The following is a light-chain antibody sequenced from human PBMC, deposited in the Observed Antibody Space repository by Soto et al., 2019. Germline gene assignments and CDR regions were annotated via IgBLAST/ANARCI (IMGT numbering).Light chain of an antibody. CDR1: SSDIGRYNY. CDR3: TSYTPTSAVI. J-gene: IGLJ2*01. V-gene: IGLV2-14*01. Sequence: QSALSQPASVSGSPGQSITISCTGTSSDIGRYNYVSWYQQHPGMAPQLLIYEVSDRPSGVSNRFSGSKSGNTASLTISGLQAEDEADYFCTSYTPTSAVIFGGGTKLTVL. CDR2: EVS.